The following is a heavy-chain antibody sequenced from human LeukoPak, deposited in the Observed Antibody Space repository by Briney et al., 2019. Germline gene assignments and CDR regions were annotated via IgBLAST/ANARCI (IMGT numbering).Heavy chain of an antibody. D-gene: IGHD4-17*01. J-gene: IGHJ4*02. CDR3: ARGQGTVTTH. CDR1: GGSISSSSSY. Sequence: SETLSLTCTVSGGSISSSSSYWTWIRQPPGKGLEWIGEINHSGSANYNPSLKSRVTISLDTSKNQFSLKLSSVTAADTAVYYCARGQGTVTTHWGQGTLVTVSS. V-gene: IGHV4-39*07. CDR2: INHSGSA.